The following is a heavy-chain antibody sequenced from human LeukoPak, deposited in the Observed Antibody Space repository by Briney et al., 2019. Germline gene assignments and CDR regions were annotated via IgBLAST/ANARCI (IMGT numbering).Heavy chain of an antibody. D-gene: IGHD3-22*01. CDR2: IRYDGSNK. CDR3: ASFTTWSYWFDP. Sequence: PGGSQRLSCAASGFTFSSYGMHWFRQAPGKGLEGVAFIRYDGSNKYYADSVKGRFTISRDNSKNTLYLQMNSLRAEDTAVYYCASFTTWSYWFDPWGQGTLVTVSS. CDR1: GFTFSSYG. J-gene: IGHJ5*02. V-gene: IGHV3-30*02.